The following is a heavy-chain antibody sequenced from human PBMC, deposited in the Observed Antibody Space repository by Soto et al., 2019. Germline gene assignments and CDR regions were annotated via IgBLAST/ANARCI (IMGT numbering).Heavy chain of an antibody. V-gene: IGHV3-23*01. J-gene: IGHJ6*02. CDR2: ISGSGGST. CDR1: GFTLSSYA. CDR3: ANAPVARNGMDV. D-gene: IGHD5-12*01. Sequence: PGGSLRLSGAASGFTLSSYAMSWVRQAPGKGLEWVSAISGSGGSTYYADSVKGRFTISRDNSKNTLYLQMNSLRAEDTAVYYCANAPVARNGMDVWGQGTTVTVSS.